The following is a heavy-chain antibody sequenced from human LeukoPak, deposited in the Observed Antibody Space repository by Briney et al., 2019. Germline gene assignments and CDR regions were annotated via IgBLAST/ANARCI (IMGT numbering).Heavy chain of an antibody. CDR1: GYTFTSYD. J-gene: IGHJ6*02. D-gene: IGHD3-10*01. Sequence: ASVKVSCKASGYTFTSYDINWVRQATGQGLEWMGWMNPNSGNTGYAQKFQGRVTMTRNTSISTAYMELSSLRSEDTAVYYCATAMAYGSGSYSDYYDYGMDVWGQGTTVTVSS. V-gene: IGHV1-8*01. CDR2: MNPNSGNT. CDR3: ATAMAYGSGSYSDYYDYGMDV.